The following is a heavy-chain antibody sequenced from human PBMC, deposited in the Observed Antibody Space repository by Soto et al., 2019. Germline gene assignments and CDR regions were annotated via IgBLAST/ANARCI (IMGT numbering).Heavy chain of an antibody. J-gene: IGHJ4*02. CDR2: IKQDGSDK. CDR1: GFTLSSYW. CDR3: ARVWNDGRIDY. D-gene: IGHD1-1*01. V-gene: IGHV3-7*01. Sequence: HPGGSLRLSCTSSGFTLSSYWMSWVRQAPGQGLGWVASIKQDGSDKKYVDPVKGRFTISRDNAKNSLYLEMNSLRAEDTAVYYCARVWNDGRIDYWGQGTLVTVSS.